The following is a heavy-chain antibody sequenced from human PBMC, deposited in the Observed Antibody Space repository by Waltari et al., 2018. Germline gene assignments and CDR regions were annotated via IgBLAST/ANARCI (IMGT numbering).Heavy chain of an antibody. Sequence: QVQLQESGPGLVKPSETLSLTCTVSGGSISSYYWIWIRQPPGKGLEWIGYIYYSGSTNYNPSLKSRVTISVDTSKNQFSLKLSSVTAADTAVYYCARAASGGDSVFDIWGQGTMVTVSS. CDR2: IYYSGST. CDR3: ARAASGGDSVFDI. J-gene: IGHJ3*02. V-gene: IGHV4-59*01. CDR1: GGSISSYY. D-gene: IGHD1-26*01.